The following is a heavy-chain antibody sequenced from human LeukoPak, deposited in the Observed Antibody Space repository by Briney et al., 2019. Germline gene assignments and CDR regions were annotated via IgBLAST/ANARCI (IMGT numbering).Heavy chain of an antibody. CDR3: ARDTVAVSLYYFDY. V-gene: IGHV3-21*01. D-gene: IGHD2-15*01. J-gene: IGHJ4*02. Sequence: KSGGSLRLSCAASGFTFSDYTMNWVRQAPGKGLEWVSSISSRSSFIFYADSVKGRFTISRDNAKNSLYLQMNSLRAEDTAVYYCARDTVAVSLYYFDYWGQGTLVTVSS. CDR1: GFTFSDYT. CDR2: ISSRSSFI.